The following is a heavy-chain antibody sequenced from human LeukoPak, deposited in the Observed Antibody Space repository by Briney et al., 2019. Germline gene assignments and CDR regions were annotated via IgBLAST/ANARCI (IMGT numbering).Heavy chain of an antibody. D-gene: IGHD4-17*01. CDR3: ARVPISTTARGYFAY. V-gene: IGHV4-59*01. CDR1: TGSISSYY. J-gene: IGHJ4*02. Sequence: PSETLSLTCTVSTGSISSYYWSWIRQPPGKGLEWIGYMYYSGSTTYNPSLKSRVTISVDTSKNKFSLKLTSVTAADTAVYYCARVPISTTARGYFAYWGQGTLVTVSS. CDR2: MYYSGST.